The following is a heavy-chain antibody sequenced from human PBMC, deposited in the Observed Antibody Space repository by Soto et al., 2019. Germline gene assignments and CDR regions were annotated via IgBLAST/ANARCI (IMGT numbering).Heavy chain of an antibody. CDR1: GGSISGYY. CDR3: ASYGSGSYSFVY. CDR2: VWHSGST. D-gene: IGHD3-10*01. J-gene: IGHJ4*02. V-gene: IGHV4-59*08. Sequence: SETLSLTCTVSGGSISGYYWSWIRQPPGKGLEWIGYVWHSGSTNYNPSLKSRVTISVDTSKNQFSLKLSSMTAEDTAVYSCASYGSGSYSFVYWGQGTLVTVS.